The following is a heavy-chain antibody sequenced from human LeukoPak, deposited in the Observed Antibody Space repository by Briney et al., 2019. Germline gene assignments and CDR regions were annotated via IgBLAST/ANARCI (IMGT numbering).Heavy chain of an antibody. V-gene: IGHV4-38-2*02. J-gene: IGHJ4*02. D-gene: IGHD3-10*01. CDR2: IYRSGST. CDR3: ARAKPKNMVRGLIMRRESRYYFDY. CDR1: GYSINSGYY. Sequence: SETLSLTCTVSGYSINSGYYWVWIRQPPGKGLEWIGSIYRSGSTNYNPSLKSQVTISVDTSKNQFSLKVSSVTAADTAVYYCARAKPKNMVRGLIMRRESRYYFDYWGQGTLVTVSS.